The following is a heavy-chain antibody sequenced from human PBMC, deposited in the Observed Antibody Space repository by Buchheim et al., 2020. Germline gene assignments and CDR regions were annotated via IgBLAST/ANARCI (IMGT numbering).Heavy chain of an antibody. D-gene: IGHD3-3*01. V-gene: IGHV4-30-2*01. CDR2: IYHSGST. CDR1: GGSISSGGYS. CDR3: ASSTYYDFWSGLLLKT. J-gene: IGHJ5*02. Sequence: QLQLQESGSGLVKPSQTLSLTCADSGGSISSGGYSWSWIRQPPGKGLEWIGYIYHSGSTYYNPSLKSRVTISVDRSKNQFSLKLSSVTAADTAVYYCASSTYYDFWSGLLLKTWGQGTL.